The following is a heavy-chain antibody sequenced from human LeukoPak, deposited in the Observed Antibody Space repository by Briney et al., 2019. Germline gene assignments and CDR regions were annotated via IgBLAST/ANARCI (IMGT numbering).Heavy chain of an antibody. D-gene: IGHD1-26*01. J-gene: IGHJ4*02. CDR3: ARERGRGRDSPWFDY. V-gene: IGHV3-53*01. Sequence: GGSLRLSCAASGFIVSGDFMSWVRQAPGKGLEWVSVIYSDGSTYYADSVKGRFTISRDNSKDTLDLRMTGLRAEDTAVYYCARERGRGRDSPWFDYWGQGTLVTVSS. CDR1: GFIVSGDF. CDR2: IYSDGST.